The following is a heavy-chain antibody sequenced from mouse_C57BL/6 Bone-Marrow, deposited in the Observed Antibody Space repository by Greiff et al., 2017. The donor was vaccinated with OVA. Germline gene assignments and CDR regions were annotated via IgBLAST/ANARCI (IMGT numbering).Heavy chain of an antibody. D-gene: IGHD2-2*01. Sequence: VQLQQSGAELVRPGASVKLSCTASGFNIKDDYMHWVKQRPEQGLEWIGWIDPENGDTKYASKFQGKATITADTSSNTAYLQLSSLTSEDTAVYYCTLYYGSAWFAYWGQGTLVTVSA. CDR3: TLYYGSAWFAY. V-gene: IGHV14-4*01. CDR2: IDPENGDT. CDR1: GFNIKDDY. J-gene: IGHJ3*01.